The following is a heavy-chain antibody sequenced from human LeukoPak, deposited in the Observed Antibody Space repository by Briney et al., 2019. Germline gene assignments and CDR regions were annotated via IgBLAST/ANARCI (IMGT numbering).Heavy chain of an antibody. CDR1: GFTFSSYW. V-gene: IGHV3-7*01. Sequence: PGGSLRLSCAASGFTFSSYWMSWVRQAPGKGLEWVANINQDGSEKHYVDSVMGRFTISRDNAKNSLYLQMNSLRAEDTAFYYCARAPPMVRGVIFDYWGQGTLVTVSS. CDR2: INQDGSEK. CDR3: ARAPPMVRGVIFDY. D-gene: IGHD3-10*01. J-gene: IGHJ4*02.